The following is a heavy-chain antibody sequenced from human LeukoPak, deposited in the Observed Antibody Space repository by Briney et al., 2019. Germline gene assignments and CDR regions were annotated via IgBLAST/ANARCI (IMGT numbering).Heavy chain of an antibody. Sequence: ASVKVSCKASGFTFTSSAMQWVRQARGQRLEWIGWSVVGSGNTNYAQKFQERVTITRDMSTSTAYMELSSLRSEDTAVYYCAALTGDYSIEGDYYYYYMDVWGKGTTVTVSS. D-gene: IGHD2-21*01. CDR3: AALTGDYSIEGDYYYYYMDV. J-gene: IGHJ6*03. CDR1: GFTFTSSA. V-gene: IGHV1-58*02. CDR2: SVVGSGNT.